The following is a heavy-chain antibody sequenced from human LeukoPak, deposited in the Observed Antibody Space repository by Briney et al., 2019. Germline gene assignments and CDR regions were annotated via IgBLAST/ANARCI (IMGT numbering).Heavy chain of an antibody. J-gene: IGHJ5*02. Sequence: SETLSLTCTVSGGSISSGSYYWSWIRQPAGKGLEWIGRIYTSGSTNYNPSLKSRATISVDTSKNQFSLKLSSVTAADTAVYYCAREGYYDFWSGYLSWFDPWGQGTLVTVSS. CDR2: IYTSGST. D-gene: IGHD3-3*01. V-gene: IGHV4-61*02. CDR3: AREGYYDFWSGYLSWFDP. CDR1: GGSISSGSYY.